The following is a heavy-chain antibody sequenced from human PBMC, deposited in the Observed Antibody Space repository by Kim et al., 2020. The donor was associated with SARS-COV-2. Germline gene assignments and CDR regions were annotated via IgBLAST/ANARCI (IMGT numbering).Heavy chain of an antibody. CDR3: ARSRVATIGALDY. Sequence: GGSLRLSCAASGFTFSSYGMHWVRQAPGKGLEWVAVIWYDGSNKYYADSVKGRFTISRDHSKNTQYLQMNSLRAEDTAVYYCARSRVATIGALDYWGQGTLVTVSS. D-gene: IGHD5-12*01. CDR2: IWYDGSNK. V-gene: IGHV3-33*01. CDR1: GFTFSSYG. J-gene: IGHJ4*02.